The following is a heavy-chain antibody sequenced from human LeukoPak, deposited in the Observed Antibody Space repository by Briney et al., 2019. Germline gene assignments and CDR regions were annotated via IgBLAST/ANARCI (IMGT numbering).Heavy chain of an antibody. CDR2: IYYSGST. Sequence: SETLSLTCTVSGGSISSYYWSWIRQPPGKGLEWIGYIYYSGSTNYNPSLKSRVTISVDTSKNQFSLKLSSVTAADTAVYYCARVGLGFSRSRYFDYWGQGTLVTVSS. J-gene: IGHJ4*02. V-gene: IGHV4-59*12. D-gene: IGHD3-3*01. CDR3: ARVGLGFSRSRYFDY. CDR1: GGSISSYY.